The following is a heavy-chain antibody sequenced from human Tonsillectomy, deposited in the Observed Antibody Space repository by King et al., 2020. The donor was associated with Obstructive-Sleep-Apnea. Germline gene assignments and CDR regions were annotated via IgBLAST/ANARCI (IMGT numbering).Heavy chain of an antibody. CDR2: ISYDGSDK. V-gene: IGHV3-30*04. D-gene: IGHD6-19*01. J-gene: IGHJ4*02. CDR3: ARKDPSIAVAGPFDY. CDR1: GFTFSSYT. Sequence: QLVQSGGGVVQPGRSLRLSCAASGFTFSSYTMNWGRQAPGKGLEWVAVISYDGSDKYYADYVKGRFTISSDNSKNTLYLQLNSLRAEDTAVYYCARKDPSIAVAGPFDYWGQGTLVTVSS.